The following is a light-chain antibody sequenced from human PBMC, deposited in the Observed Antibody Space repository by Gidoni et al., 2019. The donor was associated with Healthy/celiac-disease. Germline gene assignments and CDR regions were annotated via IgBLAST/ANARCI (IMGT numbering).Light chain of an antibody. CDR3: QQFNSYPYT. V-gene: IGKV1-13*02. CDR1: QGISSA. Sequence: AIQLTQSPSSLSASVGDRVTITCRASQGISSALAWYQQKPGKAPKLLIYDASSLESRVPSRFSGSGSGSDFTLTISSLQPEDFSTYYCQQFNSYPYTFGQGTKLEIK. CDR2: DAS. J-gene: IGKJ2*01.